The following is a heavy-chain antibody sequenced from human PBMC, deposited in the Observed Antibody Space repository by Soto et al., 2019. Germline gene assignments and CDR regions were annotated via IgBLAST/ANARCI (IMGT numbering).Heavy chain of an antibody. CDR2: VHSGGTTT. V-gene: IGHV3-74*01. CDR3: ARGDRGGFDL. Sequence: EVQLVESGGGLVQPGESLRLSCAASGFTFDYYWMHWVRQAPGKGLVWVSRVHSGGTTTTYADSVKGRFTISRDNARNTVSLQMSSPRAEDTAIYYCARGDRGGFDLWGHGTMVTVSS. J-gene: IGHJ3*01. D-gene: IGHD3-10*01. CDR1: GFTFDYYW.